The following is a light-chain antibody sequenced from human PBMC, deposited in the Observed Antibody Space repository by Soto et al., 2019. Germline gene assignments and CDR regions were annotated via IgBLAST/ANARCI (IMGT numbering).Light chain of an antibody. CDR2: RSS. CDR1: QRISNW. J-gene: IGKJ3*01. V-gene: IGKV1-5*03. CDR3: QQYNSYSGT. Sequence: DIQMTQSPSTLSASVGDRVTITCRASQRISNWLAWYQQKPGKAPKLLIYRSSTLDSGVPSRFSGSGSGTEFTLTISSLQPDDFATYFCQQYNSYSGTFGPGTKVDIK.